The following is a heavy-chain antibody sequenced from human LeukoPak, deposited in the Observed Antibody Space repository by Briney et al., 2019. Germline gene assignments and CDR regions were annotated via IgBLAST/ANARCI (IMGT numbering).Heavy chain of an antibody. V-gene: IGHV3-30*02. CDR1: GFTFSSYG. D-gene: IGHD3-22*01. J-gene: IGHJ5*02. CDR2: IRYDGSNK. Sequence: HAGGSLRLSCAASGFTFSSYGMHWVRQAPGKGLEWVAFIRYDGSNKYYADSVKGRFTISRDNSKNTLYLQMNSLRAEDTAVYYCARDRDYDSSGLNWFDPWGQGTLVTVSS. CDR3: ARDRDYDSSGLNWFDP.